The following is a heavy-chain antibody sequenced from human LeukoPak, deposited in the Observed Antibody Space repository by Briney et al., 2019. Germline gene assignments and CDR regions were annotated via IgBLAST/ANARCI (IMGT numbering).Heavy chain of an antibody. D-gene: IGHD2-2*01. Sequence: SETLSLTCAVSGGSISSSNWWSWVRQPPGKGLEWIGEINHSGSTNYNPSLKSRVTISVDTSKNQFSLKLSSVTAADTAVYYCARGADPDIYIVVVPAAMLGRWFDPWGQGTLVTVSS. V-gene: IGHV4-4*02. CDR2: INHSGST. CDR3: ARGADPDIYIVVVPAAMLGRWFDP. J-gene: IGHJ5*02. CDR1: GGSISSSNW.